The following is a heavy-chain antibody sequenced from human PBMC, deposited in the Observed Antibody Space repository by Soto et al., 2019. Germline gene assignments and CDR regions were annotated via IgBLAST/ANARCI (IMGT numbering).Heavy chain of an antibody. D-gene: IGHD1-26*01. CDR3: ARGEWELSW. CDR1: GYTFSTYD. V-gene: IGHV1-8*01. CDR2: MNPNSGNT. J-gene: IGHJ4*02. Sequence: QVQLVQSGAEVKKPGASVKVSCKASGYTFSTYDINWVRQATGQGLEWMGWMNPNSGNTGYAQNFQGRVTMTRNTSISTAYMELRSLTYEDTAVYYCARGEWELSWWGQGTQVTVSS.